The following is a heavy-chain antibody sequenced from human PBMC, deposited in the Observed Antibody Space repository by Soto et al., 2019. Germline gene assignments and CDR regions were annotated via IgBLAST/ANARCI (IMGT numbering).Heavy chain of an antibody. CDR3: AMGVPAAILAPTTNNWFDP. CDR1: GGSISSYY. V-gene: IGHV4-59*12. J-gene: IGHJ5*02. CDR2: IYYSGST. D-gene: IGHD2-2*02. Sequence: SETLSLTCTVSGGSISSYYWSWIRQPPGKGLEWIGYIYYSGSTNYNPSLKSRVTISVDTSKNQFSLKLSSVTAADTAVYYCAMGVPAAILAPTTNNWFDPWGQGTLVTVSS.